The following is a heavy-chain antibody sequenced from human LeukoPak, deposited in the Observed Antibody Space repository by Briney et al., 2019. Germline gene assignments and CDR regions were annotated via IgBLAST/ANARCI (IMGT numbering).Heavy chain of an antibody. CDR2: IYTSGTT. CDR3: ARANHDGSDY. D-gene: IGHD3-22*01. Sequence: SETLSLTCTVSGGSISSYYWSWIRQPAGKGLEWIGRIYTSGTTNYNPSLKSRITMSVDTSKNQFSLKMRSVTAADTAVYYCARANHDGSDYWGQGTLFTVSS. CDR1: GGSISSYY. V-gene: IGHV4-4*07. J-gene: IGHJ4*02.